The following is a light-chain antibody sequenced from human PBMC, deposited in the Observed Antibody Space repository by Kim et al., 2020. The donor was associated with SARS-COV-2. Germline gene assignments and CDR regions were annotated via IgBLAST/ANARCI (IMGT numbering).Light chain of an antibody. CDR2: RNV. CDR3: AAWDENLNGYV. V-gene: IGLV1-47*01. J-gene: IGLJ1*01. CDR1: ASNIGRYS. Sequence: GRSVPRSCSGSASNIGRYSVSWYQHVPGTAPKLLIYRNVQRPSGVLDRFSGSKSGTSASLAISGLRSEDEAEYFCAAWDENLNGYVFGSGTKVTVL.